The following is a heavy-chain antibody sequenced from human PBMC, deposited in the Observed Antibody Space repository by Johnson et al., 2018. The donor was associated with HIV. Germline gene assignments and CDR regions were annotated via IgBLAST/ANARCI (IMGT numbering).Heavy chain of an antibody. V-gene: IGHV3-9*01. CDR2: ISWNSGSI. CDR1: GFTFDDYA. D-gene: IGHD6-6*01. Sequence: EVQLVESGGGLVQPGRSLRLSCAASGFTFDDYAMHWVRQAPGKGLEWVSGISWNSGSIGYADSVKGRFTISRDNAKNSLYLQMNSLRAEDTAVYYCAKRMGQLVQLDAFDIWGQGTMVTVSS. J-gene: IGHJ3*02. CDR3: AKRMGQLVQLDAFDI.